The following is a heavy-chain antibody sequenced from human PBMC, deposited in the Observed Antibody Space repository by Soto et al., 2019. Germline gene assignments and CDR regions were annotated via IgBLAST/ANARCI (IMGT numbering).Heavy chain of an antibody. D-gene: IGHD1-26*01. CDR3: ARDWEFGY. CDR1: GYTFSSYY. CDR2: INPSGDST. J-gene: IGHJ4*02. V-gene: IGHV1-46*01. Sequence: ASVKVSCKASGYTFSSYYMHWVRQAPGQGLEWMGVINPSGDSTSYAQKFQGRVTITRDTSTSTLFMELSSLRSEDTAVYFCARDWEFGYWGERSLVPVS.